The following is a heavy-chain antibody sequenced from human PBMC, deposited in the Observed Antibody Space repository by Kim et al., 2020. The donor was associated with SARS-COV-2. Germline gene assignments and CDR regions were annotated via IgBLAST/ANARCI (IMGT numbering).Heavy chain of an antibody. CDR2: IYYSGST. D-gene: IGHD4-17*01. Sequence: SETLSLTCTVSGGSISSYYWSWIRQPPGKGLEWIGYIYYSGSTNYNPSLKSRVTISVDTSKNQFSLKLSSVTAADTAVYYCARAVDYGPRIRWFDPWGQGTLVTVSS. J-gene: IGHJ5*02. CDR1: GGSISSYY. CDR3: ARAVDYGPRIRWFDP. V-gene: IGHV4-59*01.